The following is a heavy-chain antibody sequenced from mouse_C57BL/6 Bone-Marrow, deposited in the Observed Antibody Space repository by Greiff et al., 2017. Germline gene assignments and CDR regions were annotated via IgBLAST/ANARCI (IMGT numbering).Heavy chain of an antibody. J-gene: IGHJ1*03. CDR2: IWTGGGT. Sequence: QVQLKESGPGLVAPSQSLSITCTVSGFSLTSYAISWVRQPPGKGLEWLGVIWTGGGTNYNSALKSRLSISKDNSKSQVFLKMNSLQTDDTARYYCARNLGPSTVVSDWYFDVWGTGTTVTVSS. V-gene: IGHV2-9-1*01. CDR1: GFSLTSYA. D-gene: IGHD1-1*01. CDR3: ARNLGPSTVVSDWYFDV.